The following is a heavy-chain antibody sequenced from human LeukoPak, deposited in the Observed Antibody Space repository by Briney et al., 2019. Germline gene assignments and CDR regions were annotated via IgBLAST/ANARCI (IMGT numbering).Heavy chain of an antibody. V-gene: IGHV4-34*01. CDR3: ARVVAYCSGGSCYSWHYYYYMDV. D-gene: IGHD2-15*01. J-gene: IGHJ6*03. CDR2: INHSGST. CDR1: GGSFSGYY. Sequence: SEALSLTCAVYGGSFSGYYWSWIRQPPGKGLEWIGEINHSGSTNYNPSLKSRVTISVDTSKNQFSLKLSSVTAADTAVYYCARVVAYCSGGSCYSWHYYYYMDVWGKGTTVTVSS.